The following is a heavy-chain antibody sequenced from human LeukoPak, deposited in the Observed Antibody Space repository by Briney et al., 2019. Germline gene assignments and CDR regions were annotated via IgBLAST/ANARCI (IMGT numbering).Heavy chain of an antibody. J-gene: IGHJ3*02. V-gene: IGHV3-7*01. CDR3: ARDHRYSSSWPDAFDI. CDR2: IKQDGSEK. CDR1: GFTFSSYW. Sequence: GGSLRLSCAASGFTFSSYWMSWVRQAPGRGLEWVANIKQDGSEKYYVDSVKGRFTISRDNAKNSLYLQMNSLRAEDTAVYYCARDHRYSSSWPDAFDIWGQGTMVTVSS. D-gene: IGHD6-13*01.